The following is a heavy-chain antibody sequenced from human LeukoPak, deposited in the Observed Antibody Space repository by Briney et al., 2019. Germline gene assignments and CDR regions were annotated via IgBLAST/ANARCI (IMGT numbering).Heavy chain of an antibody. CDR3: ARDAGELPEFDY. J-gene: IGHJ4*02. CDR1: GFTFSSYS. Sequence: GGSLRLSCAASGFTFSSYSMNWVRQAPGKGLEWVSSISSSSSYIYYADSVKGRFTISRDNAKNSLYLQMNSLRAEDTAVYYCARDAGELPEFDYWGQGTLVTVSS. CDR2: ISSSSSYI. D-gene: IGHD1-26*01. V-gene: IGHV3-21*01.